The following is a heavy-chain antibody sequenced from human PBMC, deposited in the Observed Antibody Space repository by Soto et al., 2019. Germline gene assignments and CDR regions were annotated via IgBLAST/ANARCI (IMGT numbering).Heavy chain of an antibody. CDR2: IYWDDGK. V-gene: IGHV2-5*02. CDR3: AHSPADYISTGYYPFDE. CDR1: GFSLSTSGVG. Sequence: GYCPPLVNHTQTLTLTCTFSGFSLSTSGVGVAWIRQPPGKALEWLALIYWDDGKRYSPSLKTRLNITKDTSKNQVVLTLTNVDPVNTATYYCAHSPADYISTGYYPFDEWGQGALVTVSS. D-gene: IGHD3-9*01. J-gene: IGHJ4*01.